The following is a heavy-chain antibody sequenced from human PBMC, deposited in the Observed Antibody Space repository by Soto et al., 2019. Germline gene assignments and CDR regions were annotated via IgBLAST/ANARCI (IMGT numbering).Heavy chain of an antibody. CDR1: GFRFINYN. CDR2: ISSRSSVI. D-gene: IGHD3-3*01. J-gene: IGHJ4*02. CDR3: ARSFTIFGVVPSYYFDY. V-gene: IGHV3-48*01. Sequence: PGGSLRLSCEASGFRFINYNMNWVRQAPGKGLEWVSYISSRSSVIYYADSVKGRFTISRDNSKNTLYLQMNSLRAEDTAVYYCARSFTIFGVVPSYYFDYWGQGTLVTVSS.